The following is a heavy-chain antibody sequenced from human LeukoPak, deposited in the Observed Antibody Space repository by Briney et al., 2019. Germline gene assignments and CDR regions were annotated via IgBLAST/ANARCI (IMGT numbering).Heavy chain of an antibody. J-gene: IGHJ4*02. V-gene: IGHV3-23*01. CDR3: AKSELWDDGY. CDR2: ISGSGGGT. D-gene: IGHD3-10*01. Sequence: AGGSLRLSCAASGFNFSDYAMSWVRQTPGKGLEWVSAISGSGGGTYYADSVKGRFTISRDNPKNTLYLQVNSLRVEDTAVYYCAKSELWDDGYWGQGTLVTVSS. CDR1: GFNFSDYA.